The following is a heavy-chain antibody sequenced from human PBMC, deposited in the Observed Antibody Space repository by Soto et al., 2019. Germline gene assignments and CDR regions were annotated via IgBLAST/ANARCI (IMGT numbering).Heavy chain of an antibody. CDR1: GGSFSGYY. Sequence: SETLSLTCAVYGGSFSGYYWTWIRQPPGKGLEWIGEINHSGSTNYNPSLKSRVTISVDTSKNQFSLKLSSVTAADTAVYYCARWGNNFDPWGQGTLVTVSS. CDR3: ARWGNNFDP. D-gene: IGHD3-16*01. V-gene: IGHV4-34*01. J-gene: IGHJ5*02. CDR2: INHSGST.